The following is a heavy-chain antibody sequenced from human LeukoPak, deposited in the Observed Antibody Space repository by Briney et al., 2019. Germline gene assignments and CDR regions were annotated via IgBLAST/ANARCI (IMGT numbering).Heavy chain of an antibody. D-gene: IGHD3-9*01. Sequence: GGSLRLSCAASGFTFSSYSMNWVRQAPGKGLEWVSSISSSSSYIYYADSVKGRFTISRDNAKNSLYLQMNSLRAEDTAVYYCARDSPPFTILRQTETYYFDYWGQGTLVTVSS. CDR3: ARDSPPFTILRQTETYYFDY. V-gene: IGHV3-21*01. CDR2: ISSSSSYI. J-gene: IGHJ4*02. CDR1: GFTFSSYS.